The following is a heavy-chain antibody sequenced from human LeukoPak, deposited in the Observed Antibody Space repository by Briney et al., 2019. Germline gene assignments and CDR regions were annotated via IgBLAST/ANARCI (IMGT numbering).Heavy chain of an antibody. J-gene: IGHJ4*02. Sequence: GGSLRLSCTISAFMFSKYDMNWVRQTPGKGLEWVAVIASHAGDAHYSDSVKGRFTISRDNSKDTLYLQMSSLRAEDTAVYYCAKDGPLVGPYYFDYWGQGTLVTVSS. D-gene: IGHD1-26*01. CDR1: AFMFSKYD. CDR3: AKDGPLVGPYYFDY. CDR2: IASHAGDA. V-gene: IGHV3-30*18.